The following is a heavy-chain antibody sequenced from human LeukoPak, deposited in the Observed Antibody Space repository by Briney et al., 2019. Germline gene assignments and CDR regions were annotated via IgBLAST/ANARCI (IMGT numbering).Heavy chain of an antibody. CDR1: GFTFDDYA. D-gene: IGHD1-26*01. CDR2: ISWNSGSI. CDR3: AKGVRGSPTAGYYFDY. V-gene: IGHV3-9*01. Sequence: PGRSLRLSCAASGFTFDDYAMHWVRQAPGKGLEWASGISWNSGSIGYADSVKGRFTISRDNAKNSLYLQMNSLRAEDTALYYCAKGVRGSPTAGYYFDYWGQGTLVTVSS. J-gene: IGHJ4*02.